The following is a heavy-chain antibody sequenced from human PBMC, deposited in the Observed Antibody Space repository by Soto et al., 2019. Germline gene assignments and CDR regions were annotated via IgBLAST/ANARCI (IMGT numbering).Heavy chain of an antibody. CDR2: ISAYNGNT. J-gene: IGHJ6*02. Sequence: VKVSCKASGYTFTSYGISWVRQAPGQGLEWMGWISAYNGNTNYAQKLQGRVTMTTDTSTSTAYMELRSLRSDDTAVYYCAREGYGDTDLLCYYRDGLAVSTQGTTVTVSS. D-gene: IGHD4-17*01. CDR3: AREGYGDTDLLCYYRDGLAV. V-gene: IGHV1-18*01. CDR1: GYTFTSYG.